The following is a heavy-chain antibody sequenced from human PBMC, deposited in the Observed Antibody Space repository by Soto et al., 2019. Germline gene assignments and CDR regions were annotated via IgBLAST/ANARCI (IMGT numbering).Heavy chain of an antibody. CDR2: INHSGST. CDR3: ARRGPYYYGSGSYYPRMDY. Sequence: SETLSLTCAVYGGSFSGYYGSWIRQPPGKGLEWIGEINHSGSTNYNPSLKSRVTISVDTSKNQFSLKLSSVTAADTAVYYCARRGPYYYGSGSYYPRMDYWGQGTLVTVSS. D-gene: IGHD3-10*01. V-gene: IGHV4-34*01. CDR1: GGSFSGYY. J-gene: IGHJ4*02.